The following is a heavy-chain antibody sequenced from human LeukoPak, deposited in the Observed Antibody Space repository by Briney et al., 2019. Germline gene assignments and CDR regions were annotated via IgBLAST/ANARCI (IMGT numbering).Heavy chain of an antibody. CDR2: IYHSGST. J-gene: IGHJ5*02. CDR1: GGSISSSNW. Sequence: PSETLSLTCAVSGGSISSSNWWSWVRQPPGKGLEWIGEIYHSGSTNYNPSLKSRVTISVDKSKNQFSLKLSSVTAADTAVYYCARAKGDPYYYGSGNNWFDPWGQGTLVTVSS. D-gene: IGHD3-10*01. CDR3: ARAKGDPYYYGSGNNWFDP. V-gene: IGHV4-4*02.